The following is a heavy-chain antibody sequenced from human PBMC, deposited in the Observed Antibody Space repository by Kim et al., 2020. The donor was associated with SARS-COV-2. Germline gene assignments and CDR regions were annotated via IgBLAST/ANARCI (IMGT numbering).Heavy chain of an antibody. CDR3: ARSPLNTSGWYVADY. D-gene: IGHD6-19*01. Sequence: PSLQSRVTISVDTSKNQFSLKLSSVTAADMAVYYCARSPLNTSGWYVADYWSQGTLVTVSS. J-gene: IGHJ4*02. V-gene: IGHV4-59*01.